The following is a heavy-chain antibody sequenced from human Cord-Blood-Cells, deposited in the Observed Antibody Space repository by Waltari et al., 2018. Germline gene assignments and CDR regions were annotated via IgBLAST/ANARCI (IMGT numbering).Heavy chain of an antibody. V-gene: IGHV3-11*05. CDR2: SSSSSSYR. J-gene: IGHJ4*02. Sequence: QVQLVESGGGLVKPGGSLRLSCAAAGFTFSDYYMSWIRQAPGKGLEWVSESSSSSSYRNYADSVKGRFTISRDNANNSLYLQMNILGAEDTAVYYCARDSRIAVAGQGDWGIDYWGQGTLVPVSS. CDR1: GFTFSDYY. CDR3: ARDSRIAVAGQGDWGIDY. D-gene: IGHD6-19*01.